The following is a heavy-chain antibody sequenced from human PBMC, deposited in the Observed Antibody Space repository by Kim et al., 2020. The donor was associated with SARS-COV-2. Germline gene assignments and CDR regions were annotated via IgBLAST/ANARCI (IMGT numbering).Heavy chain of an antibody. CDR2: ISYDGSNK. D-gene: IGHD3-10*01. V-gene: IGHV3-30-3*01. CDR3: ARDGMVRGVIIYFDY. Sequence: GGSLRLSCAASGFTFSSYAMHWVRQAPGKGLEWVAVISYDGSNKYYADSVKGRFTISRDNSKNTLYLQMNSLRAEDTAVYYCARDGMVRGVIIYFDYWGQGTLVTVSS. CDR1: GFTFSSYA. J-gene: IGHJ4*02.